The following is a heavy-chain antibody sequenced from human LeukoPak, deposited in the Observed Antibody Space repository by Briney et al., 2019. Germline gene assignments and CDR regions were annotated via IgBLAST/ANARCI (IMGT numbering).Heavy chain of an antibody. J-gene: IGHJ4*02. CDR2: IIPILGIA. CDR3: ARDPPMVRGVITALPDG. V-gene: IGHV1-69*04. D-gene: IGHD3-10*01. CDR1: GGTFSSYA. Sequence: SVKVSCKASGGTFSSYAISWVRQAPGQGLEWMGRIIPILGIANYAQKFQGRVTITADKSTSTAYMELSSLGSEDTAVYYCARDPPMVRGVITALPDGWGQGTLVTVSS.